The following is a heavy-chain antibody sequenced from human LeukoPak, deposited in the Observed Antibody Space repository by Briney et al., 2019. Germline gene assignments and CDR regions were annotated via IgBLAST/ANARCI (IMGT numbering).Heavy chain of an antibody. CDR1: GFSISSHW. J-gene: IGHJ4*02. CDR3: ARGPTYGSRSDFLES. Sequence: GGSLRLSCVASGFSISSHWMSWVRQAPGKGLAWVASLKEDVSARNLVDSVKGRFTISTDNAKNSLYLQMNSLRVEDTAVYYCARGPTYGSRSDFLESWGLGTLVTVSS. CDR2: LKEDVSAR. D-gene: IGHD3-10*01. V-gene: IGHV3-7*01.